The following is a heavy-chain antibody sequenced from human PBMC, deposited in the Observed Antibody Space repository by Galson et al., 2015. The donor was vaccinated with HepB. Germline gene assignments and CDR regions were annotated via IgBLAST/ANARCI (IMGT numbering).Heavy chain of an antibody. J-gene: IGHJ4*02. CDR1: GFIFKDYW. D-gene: IGHD3/OR15-3a*01. Sequence: SLRLSCAGSGFIFKDYWLSWVRQAPGKGLEWVANIDERGSEQHYMDSVKGRFTITRDNTKNSVFLQMNSLRVDDTAVYYRARDNGKGGLVLTHWGQGTLVTVSS. CDR3: ARDNGKGGLVLTH. CDR2: IDERGSEQ. V-gene: IGHV3-7*03.